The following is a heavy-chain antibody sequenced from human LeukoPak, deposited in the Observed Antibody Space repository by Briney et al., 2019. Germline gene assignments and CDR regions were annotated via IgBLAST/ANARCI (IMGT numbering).Heavy chain of an antibody. Sequence: PGGSLRLSCAASEFTFTSYWMSWGRQAPGKRLEWLANINHDGSEIYYVDSVKGRFTISRDNAKNSLFLQMNSLRVEDTAVYYCARARNFDDWGQGTLVTVSS. CDR1: EFTFTSYW. V-gene: IGHV3-7*05. CDR3: ARARNFDD. J-gene: IGHJ4*02. CDR2: INHDGSEI.